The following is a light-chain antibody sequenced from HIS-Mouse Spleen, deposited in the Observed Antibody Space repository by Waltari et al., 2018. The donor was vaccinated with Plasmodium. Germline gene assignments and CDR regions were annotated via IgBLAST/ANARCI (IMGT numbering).Light chain of an antibody. Sequence: AIRMTQSPSSFSASTGDRVTITCRASHGISSYLAWYQQKPGKAPKLLIYAASTLQSGVPSRFSGSGSGTDFTLTIRCLQSEDFATYYCQQYYSYLLTFGGGTKVEIK. CDR3: QQYYSYLLT. J-gene: IGKJ4*01. CDR2: AAS. V-gene: IGKV1-8*01. CDR1: HGISSY.